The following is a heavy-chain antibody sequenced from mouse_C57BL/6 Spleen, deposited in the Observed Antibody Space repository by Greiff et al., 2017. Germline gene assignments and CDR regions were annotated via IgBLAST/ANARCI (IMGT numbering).Heavy chain of an antibody. CDR2: IYPGDGDT. CDR3: ARSSDDYDVPWFAY. Sequence: VQLKESGAELVKPGASVKISCKASGYAFSSYWMNWVKQRPGKGLEWIGQIYPGDGDTNYNGKFKGKATLTADKSSSTAYMQLSSLTSEDSAVYFCARSSDDYDVPWFAYWGQGTLVTVSA. J-gene: IGHJ3*01. D-gene: IGHD2-4*01. CDR1: GYAFSSYW. V-gene: IGHV1-80*01.